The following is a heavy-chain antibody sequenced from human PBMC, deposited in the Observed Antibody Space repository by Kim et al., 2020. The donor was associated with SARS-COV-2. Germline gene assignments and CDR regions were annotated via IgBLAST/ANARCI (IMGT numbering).Heavy chain of an antibody. CDR3: AGFSADMMSMMWGRGGWFDP. CDR2: ISHRGSP. V-gene: IGHV4-4*02. D-gene: IGHD3-16*01. Sequence: SETLSLTCAVYGGSISSLSWWSWVRQAPGKGLEWIGEISHRGSPNYHPSLKSRMTISVDNSKNQFSLKLTSVTAADTAIYFCAGFSADMMSMMWGRGGWFDPWGQGTLVTVSS. J-gene: IGHJ5*02. CDR1: GGSISSLSW.